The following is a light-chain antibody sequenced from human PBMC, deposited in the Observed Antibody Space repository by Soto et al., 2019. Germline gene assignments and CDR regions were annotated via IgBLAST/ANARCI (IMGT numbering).Light chain of an antibody. CDR3: QQYGSSPRYS. J-gene: IGKJ2*03. V-gene: IGKV3-20*01. CDR2: GES. Sequence: EVVLTQSPGTLSLSPGERATLSCRASQSISANYLAWYQQKPGQAPRLLIYGESIRAAGIPDRFSGSVSGTDFSLTISRLEPGDFAVYYCQQYGSSPRYSFGQGTRLDI. CDR1: QSISANY.